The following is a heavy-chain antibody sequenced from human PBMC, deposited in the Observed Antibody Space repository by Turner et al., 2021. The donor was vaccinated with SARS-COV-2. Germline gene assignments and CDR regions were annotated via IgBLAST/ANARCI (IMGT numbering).Heavy chain of an antibody. CDR3: ARWGPNYYDSSGYYPDAFDI. CDR1: GFTFSSYS. Sequence: EVQLVESGGGLVKPGGSLRLSCAAYGFTFSSYSMTWVRQAPGKGLEWVSSISSSGSYIYYVDSVKGRFTISRDNAKNSLYLQMNSLRAEDTAVYYCARWGPNYYDSSGYYPDAFDIWGQGTMVTVSS. V-gene: IGHV3-21*01. J-gene: IGHJ3*02. CDR2: ISSSGSYI. D-gene: IGHD3-22*01.